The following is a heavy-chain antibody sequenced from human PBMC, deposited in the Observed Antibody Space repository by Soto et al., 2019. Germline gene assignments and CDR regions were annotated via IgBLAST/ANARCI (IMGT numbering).Heavy chain of an antibody. CDR3: ARALRAPKYYFDY. V-gene: IGHV3-30-3*01. Sequence: GGSLRLSCAASGFTFSSYAMHWVRQAPGKGLEWVAVISYDGSNKYYADSVKGRFTISRDNSKNTLYLQMNSLRAEDTAVYYCARALRAPKYYFDYWGQGTLVTVSS. J-gene: IGHJ4*02. CDR2: ISYDGSNK. CDR1: GFTFSSYA.